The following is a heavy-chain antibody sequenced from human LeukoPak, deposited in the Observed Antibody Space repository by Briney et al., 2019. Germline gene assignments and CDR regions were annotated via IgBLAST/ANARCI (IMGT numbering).Heavy chain of an antibody. J-gene: IGHJ3*02. Sequence: SETLSLTCTVSGGSISSHYWSWIRQLAGKGLEWIGRIYISGSTNYNPSLMTRVTMSVDMSKNQLSLTLSSVTAADTAVYFCARDRSGYSGYEGDPFDIWGQGTMVTVSS. CDR2: IYISGST. D-gene: IGHD5-12*01. CDR1: GGSISSHY. V-gene: IGHV4-4*07. CDR3: ARDRSGYSGYEGDPFDI.